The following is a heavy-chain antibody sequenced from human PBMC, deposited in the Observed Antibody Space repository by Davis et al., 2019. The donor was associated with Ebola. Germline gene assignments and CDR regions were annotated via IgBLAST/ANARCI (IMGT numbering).Heavy chain of an antibody. CDR3: ARGYNWFDP. V-gene: IGHV3-23*01. CDR1: GFTFISYA. Sequence: PGGSLRLSCAASGFTFISYAMTWVRQAPGKGLEWVSTISGNSHNIHYADSVKGRFTISRDNAKNTLYLQMNSLRAEDTAVYYCARGYNWFDPWGQGTLVTVSS. J-gene: IGHJ5*02. CDR2: ISGNSHNI.